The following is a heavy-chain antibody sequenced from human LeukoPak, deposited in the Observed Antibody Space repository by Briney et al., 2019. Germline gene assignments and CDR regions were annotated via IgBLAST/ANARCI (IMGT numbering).Heavy chain of an antibody. V-gene: IGHV1-2*02. D-gene: IGHD3-22*01. Sequence: ASVKVSCKASGYTFTSYYIHWVRQAPGQGLEWMGYINPNTGGTYYAQKFQDRVTVTRDTSISTAYMDLNRLTSDDTAVYYCATYYDSGVHAFQIWGQGTMVTVSS. CDR2: INPNTGGT. J-gene: IGHJ3*02. CDR1: GYTFTSYY. CDR3: ATYYDSGVHAFQI.